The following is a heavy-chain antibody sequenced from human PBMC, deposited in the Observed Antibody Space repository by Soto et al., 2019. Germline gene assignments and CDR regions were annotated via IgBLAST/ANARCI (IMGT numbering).Heavy chain of an antibody. CDR1: SDSMNSGGYY. CDR2: IYSNGDT. V-gene: IGHV4-31*03. J-gene: IGHJ6*02. D-gene: IGHD6-6*01. Sequence: SETLSLTCSVSSDSMNSGGYYWSWIRQHPGKGLEWIGYIYSNGDTYYNPSLKSRVTISVDTSKNQFSLNLSSVTAADTAVYYCARRGGSSSGYYYYAMDVWGQGTTVTVSS. CDR3: ARRGGSSSGYYYYAMDV.